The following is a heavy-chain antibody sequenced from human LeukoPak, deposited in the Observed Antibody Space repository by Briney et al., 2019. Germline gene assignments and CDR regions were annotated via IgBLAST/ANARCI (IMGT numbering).Heavy chain of an antibody. Sequence: PSETLSLTCAVYGGSFSGYYWSWIRQPPGKGLEWIGEINHSGSTNYNPSLKSRVTISVDTSKNQFSLKLSSVTAADTAVYYCARGHLLRDYDSSGYSSGSDYWGQGTLVTVSS. CDR2: INHSGST. CDR1: GGSFSGYY. D-gene: IGHD3-22*01. J-gene: IGHJ4*02. CDR3: ARGHLLRDYDSSGYSSGSDY. V-gene: IGHV4-34*01.